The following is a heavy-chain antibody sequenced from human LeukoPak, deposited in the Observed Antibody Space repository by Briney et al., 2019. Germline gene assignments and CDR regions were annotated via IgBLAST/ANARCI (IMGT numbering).Heavy chain of an antibody. J-gene: IGHJ4*02. CDR3: ARVDNYGGNPPDY. V-gene: IGHV3-21*01. Sequence: GGSLRLSCAASGFTFNMYTMYWARQAPGKGLEWVSSISSSTTYIYYADSVKGRFTISRDNVKNSLSLQMNSLRAEDTAVYYCARVDNYGGNPPDYWGQGTLVTVSS. D-gene: IGHD4-23*01. CDR1: GFTFNMYT. CDR2: ISSSTTYI.